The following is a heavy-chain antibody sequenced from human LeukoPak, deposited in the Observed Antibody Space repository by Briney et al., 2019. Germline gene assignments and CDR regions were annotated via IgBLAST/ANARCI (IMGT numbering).Heavy chain of an antibody. Sequence: SQTLSLTCSVSGGSISSADYYWSWIRQPPGKGLEWIGYIHHSGSTYYNPSLKSRVTMSVDTSNNQFSLKLSSVTAADTAVYYCARDRPREQLAFDYWGQGTLVTVSS. J-gene: IGHJ4*02. CDR1: GGSISSADYY. V-gene: IGHV4-30-4*01. D-gene: IGHD6-13*01. CDR3: ARDRPREQLAFDY. CDR2: IHHSGST.